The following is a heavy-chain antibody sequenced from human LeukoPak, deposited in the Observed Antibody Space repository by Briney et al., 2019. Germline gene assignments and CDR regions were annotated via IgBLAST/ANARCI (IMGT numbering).Heavy chain of an antibody. J-gene: IGHJ4*02. CDR2: IIPIFGTA. Sequence: SVKVSCKASGGTFSSYAISWVRQAPGQGLEWMGGIIPIFGTANYAQKFQGRGTITTAESTSTAYMELSSLRSEDTAVYYCARGLAAMAIFDYWGQGTLVTVSS. V-gene: IGHV1-69*05. D-gene: IGHD5-18*01. CDR1: GGTFSSYA. CDR3: ARGLAAMAIFDY.